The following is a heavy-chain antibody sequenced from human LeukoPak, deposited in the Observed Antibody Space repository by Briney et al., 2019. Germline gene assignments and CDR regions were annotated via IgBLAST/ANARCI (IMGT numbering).Heavy chain of an antibody. D-gene: IGHD3-3*01. CDR2: ISPSGTTI. CDR3: ARQDSGVFYY. V-gene: IGHV3-11*01. Sequence: GGSLRLSCAASTFTFSQYFMTWVRQAPGKGLEWLSYISPSGTTISYADSVKGRFTISRDNAKSSLFLQMDSLRADDTALYYCARQDSGVFYYWGQGTLVTVSS. J-gene: IGHJ4*02. CDR1: TFTFSQYF.